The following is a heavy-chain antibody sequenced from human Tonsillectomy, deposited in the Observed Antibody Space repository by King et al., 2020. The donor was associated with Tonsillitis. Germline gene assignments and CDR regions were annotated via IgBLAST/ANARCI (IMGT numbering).Heavy chain of an antibody. CDR3: AAQTYYDFWSGYNFDY. Sequence: VQLQESGPGLLKPSETLSLTCTVAGRSISSYYWSWIRQPPGKELEWIGCIYYNGSTNYNPSLKSRVTISVYTSKNQISLKLSSVTAADTALYYCAAQTYYDFWSGYNFDYWGQGTLVTVSS. D-gene: IGHD3-3*01. CDR1: GRSISSYY. CDR2: IYYNGST. J-gene: IGHJ4*02. V-gene: IGHV4-59*01.